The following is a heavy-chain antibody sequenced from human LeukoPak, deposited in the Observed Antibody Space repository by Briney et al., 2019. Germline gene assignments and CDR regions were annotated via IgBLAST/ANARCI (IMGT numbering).Heavy chain of an antibody. J-gene: IGHJ4*02. D-gene: IGHD6-13*01. CDR1: GFIFTSYG. Sequence: TGGSLRLSCVASGFIFTSYGMHWVRQAPGKGLQWVALISSNGNNERYADSVKGRFSISRDNSKNTMYLRMNSLRAEDTAIYYRTRIKYSTSWSGDYWGQGALVTVSS. CDR2: ISSNGNNE. CDR3: TRIKYSTSWSGDY. V-gene: IGHV3-30*19.